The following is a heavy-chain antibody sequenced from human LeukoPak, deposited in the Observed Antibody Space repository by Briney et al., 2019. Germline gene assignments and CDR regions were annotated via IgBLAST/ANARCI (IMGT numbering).Heavy chain of an antibody. V-gene: IGHV1-8*01. CDR2: MNPNSGNT. Sequence: ASVKVSCKASGGTFSRYAISWVRQAPGQGLEWVGWMNPNSGNTGYAQKFQGRVTMTRNTSISTAYMELSSLRSEDTAVYYCARGRGRWLQYVGYWGQGTLVTVSS. CDR1: GGTFSRYA. D-gene: IGHD5-24*01. CDR3: ARGRGRWLQYVGY. J-gene: IGHJ4*02.